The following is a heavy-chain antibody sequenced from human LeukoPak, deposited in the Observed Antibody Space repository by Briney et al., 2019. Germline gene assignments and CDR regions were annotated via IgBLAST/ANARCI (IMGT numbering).Heavy chain of an antibody. J-gene: IGHJ4*02. CDR3: ARGPPNSGGYHVGDY. CDR2: INSDGSRT. V-gene: IGHV3-74*01. CDR1: GFIFSNYW. D-gene: IGHD1-26*01. Sequence: PGGSLRLSCAASGFIFSNYWMHWVRQAPGKGLVWVSRINSDGSRTSYADSVKSRFTISRDNAKNTLYLQMNSLRDEDTAVYYCARGPPNSGGYHVGDYWGQGTLLTVSS.